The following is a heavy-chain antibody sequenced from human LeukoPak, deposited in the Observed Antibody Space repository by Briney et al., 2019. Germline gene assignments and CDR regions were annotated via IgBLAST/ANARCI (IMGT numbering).Heavy chain of an antibody. CDR2: IKSKTDGGTT. CDR3: STTYYYDSSEGY. D-gene: IGHD3-22*01. J-gene: IGHJ4*02. CDR1: GFTFSSYA. V-gene: IGHV3-15*01. Sequence: GGSLRLSCAASGFTFSSYAMSWVRQAPGKGLEWVGRIKSKTDGGTTDYAAPVKGRFTISRDDSKNTLYLQMNSLKTENTAVYYCSTTYYYDSSEGYWGQGTLVTVSS.